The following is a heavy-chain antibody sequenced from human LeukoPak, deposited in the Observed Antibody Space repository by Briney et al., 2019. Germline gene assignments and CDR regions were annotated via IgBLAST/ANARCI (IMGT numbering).Heavy chain of an antibody. J-gene: IGHJ6*03. V-gene: IGHV3-23*01. Sequence: GGSLRLSCAASGFNFSSYAMTWVRQAPGKGLEWLSVISVSGDRTYYADPVKGRFAISRDNSKNTLYLQMNSLRAEDTAVYYCAKDGYSGSYSYMDVWGKGTTVTVSS. CDR2: ISVSGDRT. CDR1: GFNFSSYA. D-gene: IGHD1-26*01. CDR3: AKDGYSGSYSYMDV.